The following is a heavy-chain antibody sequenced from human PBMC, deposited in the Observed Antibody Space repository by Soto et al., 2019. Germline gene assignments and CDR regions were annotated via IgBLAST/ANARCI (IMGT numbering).Heavy chain of an antibody. V-gene: IGHV1-69*06. J-gene: IGHJ6*02. CDR2: IIPIFGTA. Sequence: SVKVSCKASGGTFSSYAISWVRQAPGQGLEWMGGIIPIFGTANYAQKFQGRVTITADKYTSTAYMELSSLRSEDTAVYYCARFARIAAAGEYYYGMDVWGQGTTVTVSS. D-gene: IGHD6-13*01. CDR3: ARFARIAAAGEYYYGMDV. CDR1: GGTFSSYA.